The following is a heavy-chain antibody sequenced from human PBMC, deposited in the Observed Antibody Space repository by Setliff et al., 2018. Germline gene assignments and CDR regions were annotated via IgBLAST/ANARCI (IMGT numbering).Heavy chain of an antibody. Sequence: ASVKVSCKDSGYTFSTYGISWVRQAPGQGLEWMGWISAYNGSTNYAQKFQGRVTMTRDTSTSTVYMELSSLRSEDTALYYCARRMWELRSDAFDIWGQGTMVTVS. CDR3: ARRMWELRSDAFDI. CDR1: GYTFSTYG. D-gene: IGHD1-26*01. V-gene: IGHV1-18*01. CDR2: ISAYNGST. J-gene: IGHJ3*02.